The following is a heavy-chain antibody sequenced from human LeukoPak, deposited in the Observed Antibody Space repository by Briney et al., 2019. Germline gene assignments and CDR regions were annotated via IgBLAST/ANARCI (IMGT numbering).Heavy chain of an antibody. D-gene: IGHD2-2*01. Sequence: GGSLRLSCVPSGFTFSDYYMSWIRQAPGKGLEWVSYISSSGSSIFYADSVKGRFTISRDSAKNSLFLQMNSLRAEDTAVYYCARDSRSHCSSTACYGPYFDYWGQGTLVTVSS. J-gene: IGHJ4*02. CDR2: ISSSGSSI. CDR1: GFTFSDYY. V-gene: IGHV3-11*04. CDR3: ARDSRSHCSSTACYGPYFDY.